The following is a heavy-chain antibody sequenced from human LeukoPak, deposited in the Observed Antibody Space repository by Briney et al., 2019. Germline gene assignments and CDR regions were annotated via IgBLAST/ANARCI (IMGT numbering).Heavy chain of an antibody. CDR2: ISGSGGST. D-gene: IGHD3-22*01. CDR3: AKATNYYDSSGHSN. Sequence: PGGSLRLSCAASGFTFSSYAMSWVRQAPGKGLEWVSAISGSGGSTYYADSVKGRFTISRDNSKNTLYLQMNSLRAEDTAVYYCAKATNYYDSSGHSNWGQGTLVTVSS. V-gene: IGHV3-23*01. J-gene: IGHJ4*02. CDR1: GFTFSSYA.